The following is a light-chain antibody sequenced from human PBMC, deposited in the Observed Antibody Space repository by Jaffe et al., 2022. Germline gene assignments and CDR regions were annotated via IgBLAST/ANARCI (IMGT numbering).Light chain of an antibody. Sequence: QSVLTQPPSVSAAPGQKVTISCSGSSSNIGLNYVSWYQQVPGTAPKLLMFENNRRASGIPDRFSGSKSGTSATLGITGLQTGDEADYYCATWDTSLGSVVFGGGTTLTVL. CDR1: SSNIGLNY. J-gene: IGLJ2*01. V-gene: IGLV1-51*02. CDR3: ATWDTSLGSVV. CDR2: ENN.